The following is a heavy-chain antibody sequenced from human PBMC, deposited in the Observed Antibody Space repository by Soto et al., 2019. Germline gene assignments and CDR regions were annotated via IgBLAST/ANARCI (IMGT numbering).Heavy chain of an antibody. J-gene: IGHJ1*01. V-gene: IGHV3-30*19. CDR3: ARWGTTGGLDV. D-gene: IGHD3-16*01. CDR2: TSYDGSDK. Sequence: QVQLVESGGGVVQPGTSLRVSCVGSGFTFRSYVIHWVRQAPGKGLEWVALTSYDGSDKYYGDSVRGRFTISRDNSRNTVELQMDSRRFEDTALYYCARWGTTGGLDVWGQGTLVSVSS. CDR1: GFTFRSYV.